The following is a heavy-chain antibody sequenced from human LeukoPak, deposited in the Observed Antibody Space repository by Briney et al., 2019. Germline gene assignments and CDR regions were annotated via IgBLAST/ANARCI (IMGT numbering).Heavy chain of an antibody. CDR2: IYHTGGA. D-gene: IGHD1-14*01. CDR1: GVPIASHSW. V-gene: IGHV4/OR15-8*01. CDR3: AYNRDFALDN. J-gene: IGHJ4*02. Sequence: PSETLSLTCAVSGVPIASHSWWSWVRQPPGKGLEWIGEIYHTGGANYKPSLKSRVTMSVDTSNNHFSLKLISVTAADTAVYFCAYNRDFALDNWGQGTLVTVSS.